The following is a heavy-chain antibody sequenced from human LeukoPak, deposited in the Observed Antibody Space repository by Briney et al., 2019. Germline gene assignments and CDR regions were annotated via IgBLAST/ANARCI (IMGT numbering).Heavy chain of an antibody. CDR2: INPSGGST. V-gene: IGHV1-46*01. CDR1: GYSFTSYY. J-gene: IGHJ6*02. D-gene: IGHD1-14*01. CDR3: ARVRGLRRTTDFGIYYYGMDV. Sequence: ASVKVSCKTSGYSFTSYYMHWVRQAPGQGLEWMGIINPSGGSTGYAQKFQGRLSMTRDTSTSTVYMELSSLRSEDTAVYYCARVRGLRRTTDFGIYYYGMDVWGQGTTVTVSS.